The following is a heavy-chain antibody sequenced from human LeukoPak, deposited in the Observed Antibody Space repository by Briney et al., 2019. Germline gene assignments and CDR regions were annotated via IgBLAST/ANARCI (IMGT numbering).Heavy chain of an antibody. D-gene: IGHD2-21*01. CDR3: ATLPAYCGGDCFDY. J-gene: IGHJ4*02. CDR2: FDPEDGET. CDR1: GYTLTELS. Sequence: ASVKVSCKVSGYTLTELSMHWVRQAPGKGLEWMGGFDPEDGETIYAQKFQGRVTITEDTSTDTAYMELSSLRSEDTAVYYCATLPAYCGGDCFDYWGQGTLVTVSS. V-gene: IGHV1-24*01.